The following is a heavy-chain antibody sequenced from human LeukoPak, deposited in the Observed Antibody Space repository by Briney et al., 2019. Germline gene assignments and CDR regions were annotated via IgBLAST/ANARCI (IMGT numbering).Heavy chain of an antibody. CDR2: MNPNSGNT. CDR3: ARLWVEIDRNCSGGSCYYNYYGMDV. D-gene: IGHD2-15*01. Sequence: ASVKVSCKASGYTFTSYDINWVRQATGQGLEWMGWMNPNSGNTGYAQKFQGRVTMTRNTSISTAYMELSSLRSEDTAVYYCARLWVEIDRNCSGGSCYYNYYGMDVWGQGTTVTVSS. V-gene: IGHV1-8*01. CDR1: GYTFTSYD. J-gene: IGHJ6*02.